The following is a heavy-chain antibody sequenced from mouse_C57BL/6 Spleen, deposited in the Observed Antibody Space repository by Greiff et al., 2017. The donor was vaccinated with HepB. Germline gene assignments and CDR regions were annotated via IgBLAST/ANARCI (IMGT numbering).Heavy chain of an antibody. CDR3: ARDDGYSYYFDY. CDR1: GYTFTDYY. Sequence: VQLQQSGAELVRPGASVKLSCKASGYTFTDYYINWVKQRPGQGLEWIARIYPGSGNTYYNEKFKGKATLTAEKSSSTAYMQLSSLTSEDSAVYFCARDDGYSYYFDYWGQGTTLTVSS. CDR2: IYPGSGNT. D-gene: IGHD2-3*01. V-gene: IGHV1-76*01. J-gene: IGHJ2*01.